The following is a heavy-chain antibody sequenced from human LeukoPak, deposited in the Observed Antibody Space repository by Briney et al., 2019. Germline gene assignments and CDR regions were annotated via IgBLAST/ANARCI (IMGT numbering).Heavy chain of an antibody. CDR1: GFTFSSYG. D-gene: IGHD2-2*01. Sequence: GGSLRLSCAASGFTFSSYGMHWVRQAPGKGLEWVAVISYDGRNKHYPDSVKGRFTISRDISTDTLWLQMDSLGTEDTAVYYCAKGPLRGTAAAIDYWGQGTLVTVSS. J-gene: IGHJ4*02. CDR2: ISYDGRNK. V-gene: IGHV3-30*18. CDR3: AKGPLRGTAAAIDY.